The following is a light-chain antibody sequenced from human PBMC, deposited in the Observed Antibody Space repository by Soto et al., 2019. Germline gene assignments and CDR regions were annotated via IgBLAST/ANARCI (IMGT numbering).Light chain of an antibody. CDR2: AAS. Sequence: DIQMTQSPSSLSASVGDRVTITCRASQTISNYLNWYQQKPGKAPKLLIYAASSLQFGGPSRFSGSGSGTDFTLTISSLQPEDFATYYCQQSYSTLMYTFGQGTKLEIK. CDR1: QTISNY. J-gene: IGKJ2*01. CDR3: QQSYSTLMYT. V-gene: IGKV1-39*01.